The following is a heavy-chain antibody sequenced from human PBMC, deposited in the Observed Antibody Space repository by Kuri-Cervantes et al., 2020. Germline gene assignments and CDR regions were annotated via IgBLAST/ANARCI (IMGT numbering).Heavy chain of an antibody. V-gene: IGHV1-2*02. J-gene: IGHJ4*02. CDR1: GYTFTGYY. CDR3: ARDIDYHDSSGYHPFDY. CDR2: INPNSGST. Sequence: ASVKVSCKASGYTFTGYYMHWVRQAPGQGLEWMGWINPNSGSTNYAQKFQGRVTMTRDTSISTAYMELSRLRSDDTAVYYCARDIDYHDSSGYHPFDYWGQGTLVTVSS. D-gene: IGHD3-22*01.